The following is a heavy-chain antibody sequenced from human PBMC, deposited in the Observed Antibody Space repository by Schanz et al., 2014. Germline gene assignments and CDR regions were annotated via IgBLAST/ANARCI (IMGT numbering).Heavy chain of an antibody. V-gene: IGHV1-24*01. CDR3: ARDGEAAAGCDY. Sequence: VQLVQSGAEVKKPGASVKVSCKVSGYSLNELSMHWVRQAPGRGLEWMGGFHHEDGDTVYAQKFQGRVTMTRDTSTSTVYMELSSLRSEDTAVYYCARDGEAAAGCDYWGQGTLVTVSS. J-gene: IGHJ4*02. D-gene: IGHD6-13*01. CDR1: GYSLNELS. CDR2: FHHEDGDT.